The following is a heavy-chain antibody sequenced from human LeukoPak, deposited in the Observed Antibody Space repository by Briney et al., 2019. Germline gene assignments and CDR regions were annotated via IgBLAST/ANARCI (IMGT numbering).Heavy chain of an antibody. Sequence: SETLSLTCTVSGGSISSSSYYWGWIRQPPGKGLEWIGTFYYSGSTYYNPSLKSRVTISVDTSKNQFSLKLSSVTAADTAVYYCARNHQAHWGSYWYFDLWGRGTLVGVSS. V-gene: IGHV4-39*01. J-gene: IGHJ2*01. CDR2: FYYSGST. CDR1: GGSISSSSYY. D-gene: IGHD7-27*01. CDR3: ARNHQAHWGSYWYFDL.